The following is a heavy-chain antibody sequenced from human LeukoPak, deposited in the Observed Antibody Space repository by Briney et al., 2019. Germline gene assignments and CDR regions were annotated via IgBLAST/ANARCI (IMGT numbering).Heavy chain of an antibody. CDR3: ARFVWSTGYYHDY. J-gene: IGHJ4*02. V-gene: IGHV3-21*04. Sequence: SGGSLRLSCAASGFTFSSYSMGWVRQAPGKGLEWASSISSTSIYISYADSVKGRFTISRDNAKNSLYLQMNSLRAEDTAVYYCARFVWSTGYYHDYWGQGTLVTVSS. D-gene: IGHD3-22*01. CDR1: GFTFSSYS. CDR2: ISSTSIYI.